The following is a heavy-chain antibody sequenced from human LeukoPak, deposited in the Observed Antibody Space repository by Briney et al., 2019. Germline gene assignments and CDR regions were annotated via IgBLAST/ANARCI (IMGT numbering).Heavy chain of an antibody. CDR1: GYTFTSYD. CDR2: MNPNSGNT. Sequence: GASVKVSCKASGYTFTSYDINWVRQATGQGLEWMGWMNPNSGNTGYAQKFQGRVTITRNTSISTAYMELSSLRSEDTAVYYCARKVLKLGMSFKTRYYYYYMDVWGKGTTVTVFS. J-gene: IGHJ6*03. CDR3: ARKVLKLGMSFKTRYYYYYMDV. V-gene: IGHV1-8*03. D-gene: IGHD7-27*01.